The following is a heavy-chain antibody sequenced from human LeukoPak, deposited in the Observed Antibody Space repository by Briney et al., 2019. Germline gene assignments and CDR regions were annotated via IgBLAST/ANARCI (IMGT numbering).Heavy chain of an antibody. D-gene: IGHD3-10*01. V-gene: IGHV3-23*05. CDR3: ANQVIRGVQKDY. CDR1: GFTFGSYA. CDR2: INYSGTET. Sequence: GGSLRLSCAASGFTFGSYALSWVRQAPGKGLEWVSAINYSGTETYYLDSVKGRFTISRDNSEKTLYLQMNSLRAEDTAVYYCANQVIRGVQKDYWGQGTRVTVSS. J-gene: IGHJ4*02.